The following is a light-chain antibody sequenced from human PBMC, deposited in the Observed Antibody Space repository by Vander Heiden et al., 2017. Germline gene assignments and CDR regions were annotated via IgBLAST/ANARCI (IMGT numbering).Light chain of an antibody. CDR3: SSYTSSSTLV. V-gene: IGLV2-14*01. Sequence: QSALTSPASVSASPGLPITNSCRGTSSDVGGYNYVSWYQQHPGKAPKLMIYDVSNRPSGVSNRFSGYKSGNTASLTISRLQAEDEADYYCSSYTSSSTLVFGGGTKLTVL. CDR2: DVS. J-gene: IGLJ2*01. CDR1: SSDVGGYNY.